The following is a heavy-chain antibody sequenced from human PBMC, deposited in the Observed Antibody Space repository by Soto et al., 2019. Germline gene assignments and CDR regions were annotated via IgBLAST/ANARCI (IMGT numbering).Heavy chain of an antibody. D-gene: IGHD2-2*01. CDR2: LYWDDDK. Sequence: QITLKESGPTLVKPTQTLTLTCTFSGFSLSSIGVGVGWIRQPPGKALEWLGILYWDDDKHYSPSLRRRISIAQDTPKDQVVITLTNIAPVDTATYSCAHTIVVVPTAHDAFDVWGQGTMVTVSS. V-gene: IGHV2-5*02. CDR1: GFSLSSIGVG. J-gene: IGHJ3*01. CDR3: AHTIVVVPTAHDAFDV.